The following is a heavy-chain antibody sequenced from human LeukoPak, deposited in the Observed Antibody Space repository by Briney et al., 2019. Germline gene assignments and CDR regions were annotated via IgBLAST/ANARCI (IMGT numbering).Heavy chain of an antibody. CDR3: ARSEESSGWPFDY. CDR2: ISYDGSNK. J-gene: IGHJ4*02. D-gene: IGHD6-19*01. V-gene: IGHV3-30-3*01. CDR1: GFTFSSYA. Sequence: GGSLRLSCAASGFTFSSYAMHWVRQAPGKGLEWVAVISYDGSNKYYADSVKGRFTISRDNSKNTLYLQMNSLRAEDTAVYYCARSEESSGWPFDYWGQGTLVTVSS.